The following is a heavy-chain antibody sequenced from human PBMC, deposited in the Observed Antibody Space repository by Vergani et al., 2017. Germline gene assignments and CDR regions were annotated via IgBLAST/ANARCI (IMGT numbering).Heavy chain of an antibody. CDR1: GFNFTSHV. Sequence: EVHLVESGGGLVKPGESLRLSCAASGFNFTSHVMFWVRQAPGKGLQWVSSISSSSSYIYYADSVKGRFTISRDNAKNSLYLQMNSLRAEDTALYYCAKDVTSGTLGTSWFDPWGQGTLVTVSS. D-gene: IGHD2-2*01. CDR3: AKDVTSGTLGTSWFDP. J-gene: IGHJ5*02. CDR2: ISSSSSYI. V-gene: IGHV3-21*04.